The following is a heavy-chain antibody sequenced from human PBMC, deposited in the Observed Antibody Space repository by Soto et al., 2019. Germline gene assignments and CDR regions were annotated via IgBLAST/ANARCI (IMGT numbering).Heavy chain of an antibody. CDR1: GFTFSSYG. D-gene: IGHD6-19*01. Sequence: EVQLLESGGGLVQPGVSLRLSCAASGFTFSSYGLNWVRQAPGKGLEWVSVISDSGGSTYYADSVTGRFTISRDNSKNTLSLQMSSLRAEDTAVYYCGGISVGSWGQGTLVTVSS. CDR2: ISDSGGST. J-gene: IGHJ5*02. CDR3: GGISVGS. V-gene: IGHV3-23*01.